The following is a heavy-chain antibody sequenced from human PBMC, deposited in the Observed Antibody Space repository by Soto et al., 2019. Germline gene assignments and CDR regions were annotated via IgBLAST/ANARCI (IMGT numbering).Heavy chain of an antibody. J-gene: IGHJ6*02. CDR3: ARGYFDYYAMDV. Sequence: GGSLRLSCGASGVSFGTYFMYWVRQVPGKGLVWIARIDANGITTLYADSVQGRFTISRDNLGNTLHLQMNSLRAEDSAVYYCARGYFDYYAMDVWGQGTTVTVSS. D-gene: IGHD3-9*01. V-gene: IGHV3-74*01. CDR2: IDANGITT. CDR1: GVSFGTYF.